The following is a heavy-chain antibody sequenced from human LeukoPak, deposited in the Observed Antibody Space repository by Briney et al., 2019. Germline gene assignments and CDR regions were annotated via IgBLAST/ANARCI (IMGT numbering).Heavy chain of an antibody. J-gene: IGHJ3*02. CDR3: AKDCSSTNCYAAFDI. D-gene: IGHD2-2*01. Sequence: GSLRLSCAASGFTFSSYAMSWVRQAPGKGLEWVSSITGSGTYMYHADSVKGRFTISRDNAKNSLFLQMSSLRAEDTAVYYCAKDCSSTNCYAAFDIWGQGTMVTVSS. CDR2: ITGSGTYM. V-gene: IGHV3-21*01. CDR1: GFTFSSYA.